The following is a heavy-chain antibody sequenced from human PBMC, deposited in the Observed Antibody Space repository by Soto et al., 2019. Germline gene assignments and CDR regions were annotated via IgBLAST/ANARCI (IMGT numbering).Heavy chain of an antibody. CDR2: ISGSGGST. CDR1: GFTFSSYA. CDR3: AKDTPIDDFWSGYTTNTYYGMDV. V-gene: IGHV3-23*01. D-gene: IGHD3-3*01. Sequence: EVQLLESGGGLVQPGGSLRLSCAASGFTFSSYAMSWVRQAPGKGLEWVSAISGSGGSTYYADSVKGRFTISRDNSKNPLYLKMNSLRAEDTAVYYCAKDTPIDDFWSGYTTNTYYGMDVWGQGTTVTVSS. J-gene: IGHJ6*02.